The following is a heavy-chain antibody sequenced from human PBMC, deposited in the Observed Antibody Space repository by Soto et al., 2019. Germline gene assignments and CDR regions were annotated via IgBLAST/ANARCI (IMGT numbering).Heavy chain of an antibody. Sequence: PSETLSLTCTVSGDSISSGDYYWSWIRQPPGKGLEWIGYIHYSGITYYNPSLKSRVSISVDRSKSQISLKVRSVTAADTAVYYCARDYYDRSRNAFDIWGRGTMVTVS. CDR3: ARDYYDRSRNAFDI. D-gene: IGHD3-22*01. J-gene: IGHJ3*02. CDR1: GDSISSGDYY. V-gene: IGHV4-30-4*01. CDR2: IHYSGIT.